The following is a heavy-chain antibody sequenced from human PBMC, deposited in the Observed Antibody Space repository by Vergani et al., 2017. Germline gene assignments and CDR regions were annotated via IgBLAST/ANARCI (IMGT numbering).Heavy chain of an antibody. J-gene: IGHJ4*02. CDR3: ARGRYSSGWYGEFDY. CDR2: IYTSGST. V-gene: IGHV4-59*10. Sequence: QVQLQQWGAGLLKPSETLSLTCAVYGGSFSGYYWSWIRQPAGKGLEWIGRIYTSGSTNYNPSLKSRVTMSVDTSKNQFSLKLSSVTAADTAVYYCARGRYSSGWYGEFDYWGQGTLVTVSS. D-gene: IGHD6-19*01. CDR1: GGSFSGYY.